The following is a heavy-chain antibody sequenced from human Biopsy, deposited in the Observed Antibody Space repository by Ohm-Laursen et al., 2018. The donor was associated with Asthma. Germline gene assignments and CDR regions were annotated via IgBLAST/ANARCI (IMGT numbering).Heavy chain of an antibody. Sequence: QTLSLTCAVSGDSINSGGYSWDWSRQPPGKGLGGVCYLFHSGATHYNPSLKSRVTISVDRSKRQFSLKVNSVTAADTAVYYCARMITMIQAANYYSYAMDVWGQGTTVTVSS. CDR2: LFHSGAT. CDR1: GDSINSGGYS. CDR3: ARMITMIQAANYYSYAMDV. J-gene: IGHJ6*02. V-gene: IGHV4-30-2*01. D-gene: IGHD3-22*01.